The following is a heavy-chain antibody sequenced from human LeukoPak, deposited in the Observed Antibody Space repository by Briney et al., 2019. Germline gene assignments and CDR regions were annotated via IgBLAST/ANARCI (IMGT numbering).Heavy chain of an antibody. CDR3: ARSPIVYDSSGYPDY. Sequence: GGSLRLSCAASGFTFSSYGMHWVRQAPGKGLEWVAVIWYDGSNKYYADSVKGRFTISRDNSKTTLYLQMNSLRAEDTAVYYCARSPIVYDSSGYPDYWGQGTLVTVSS. J-gene: IGHJ4*02. CDR1: GFTFSSYG. V-gene: IGHV3-33*01. D-gene: IGHD3-22*01. CDR2: IWYDGSNK.